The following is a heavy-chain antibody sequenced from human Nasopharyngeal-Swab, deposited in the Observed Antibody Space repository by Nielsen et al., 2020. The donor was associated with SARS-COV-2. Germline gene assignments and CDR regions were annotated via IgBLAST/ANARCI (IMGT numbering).Heavy chain of an antibody. V-gene: IGHV3-21*01. Sequence: GESLKIFCAASGFTFSSYTMNWVRQAPGKGLEWVSSISSTSTYKFYSDSVKGRFTISRDNAKNSLSLQMNSLRAEDTAIYYCATDPLTYYVILSGPRPLEEPYGLDVWGQGTTVTVSS. D-gene: IGHD3-9*01. CDR2: ISSTSTYK. J-gene: IGHJ6*02. CDR3: ATDPLTYYVILSGPRPLEEPYGLDV. CDR1: GFTFSSYT.